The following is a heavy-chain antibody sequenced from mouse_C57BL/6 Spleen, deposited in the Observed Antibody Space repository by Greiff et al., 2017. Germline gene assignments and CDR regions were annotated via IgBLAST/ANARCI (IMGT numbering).Heavy chain of an antibody. CDR3: ARDGSSPYYYAMDY. V-gene: IGHV1-64*01. J-gene: IGHJ4*01. CDR1: GYTFTSYW. CDR2: IHPNSGST. Sequence: VQLQQPGAELVKPGASVKLSCKASGYTFTSYWMHWVKQRPGQGLEWIGMIHPNSGSTNYNEKFKSKATLTVDKSSSTAYMQLSSLTSEDSAVYYCARDGSSPYYYAMDYWGQGTSVTVSS. D-gene: IGHD1-1*01.